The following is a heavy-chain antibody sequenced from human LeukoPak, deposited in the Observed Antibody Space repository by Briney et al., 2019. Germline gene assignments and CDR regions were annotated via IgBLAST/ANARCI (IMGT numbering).Heavy chain of an antibody. CDR2: MNPNSGNT. Sequence: ASVNVSCKASGYTFTSYDINWVRQATGQGLEWMGWMNPNSGNTGYAQKFQGRVTMTRNNSIITAYMELSSLRSEDTDVYYCASGTPGIAAPDDFDYWGQGTLVTVSS. D-gene: IGHD6-13*01. CDR3: ASGTPGIAAPDDFDY. CDR1: GYTFTSYD. V-gene: IGHV1-8*01. J-gene: IGHJ4*02.